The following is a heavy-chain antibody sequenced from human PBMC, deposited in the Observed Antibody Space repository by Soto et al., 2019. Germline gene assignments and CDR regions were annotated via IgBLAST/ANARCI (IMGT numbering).Heavy chain of an antibody. CDR3: AKGGSNPEAFDY. V-gene: IGHV3-66*01. D-gene: IGHD1-26*01. Sequence: GGSLRLSCAASGFTVSSNYMSWVRQAPGKGLEWVSVIYSGGSTYHADSVKGRFTISRDNSKNMMYLQMNSLRAEDTAVYFCAKGGSNPEAFDYWGQGTLVTVST. J-gene: IGHJ4*02. CDR1: GFTVSSNY. CDR2: IYSGGST.